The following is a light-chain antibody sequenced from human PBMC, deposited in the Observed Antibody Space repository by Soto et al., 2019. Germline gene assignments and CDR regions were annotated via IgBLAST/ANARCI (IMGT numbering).Light chain of an antibody. V-gene: IGKV1-5*01. CDR2: DAS. CDR3: QQYAACSWT. J-gene: IGKJ1*01. CDR1: QSMTTW. Sequence: DTQTTQSPPTLSAPIGNRVTITCRPSQSMTTWLAWYQQEVGKAPKLVIYDASSLESGVPSRFSGSGSGTEFTLTISSLQPDDFATYYCQQYAACSWTLGQGAKVDIK.